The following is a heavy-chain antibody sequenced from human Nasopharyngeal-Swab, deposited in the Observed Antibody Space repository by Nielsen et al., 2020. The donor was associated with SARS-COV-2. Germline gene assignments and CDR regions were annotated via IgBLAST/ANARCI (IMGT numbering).Heavy chain of an antibody. Sequence: GESLKISCAASGFTFSSYWMSWVRQAPGKGLEWVANIKQDGSEKYYVDSVKDRFTISRDNAKNSLYLQMNSLRAEDTAVYYCARQTSNPYYYYYYMDVWGKGTTVTVSS. CDR1: GFTFSSYW. D-gene: IGHD4-11*01. CDR3: ARQTSNPYYYYYYMDV. J-gene: IGHJ6*03. V-gene: IGHV3-7*01. CDR2: IKQDGSEK.